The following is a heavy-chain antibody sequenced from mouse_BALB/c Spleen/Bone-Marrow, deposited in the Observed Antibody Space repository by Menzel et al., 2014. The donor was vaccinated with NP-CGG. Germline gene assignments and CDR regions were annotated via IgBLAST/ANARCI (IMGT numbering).Heavy chain of an antibody. CDR3: ARSRGYDVGPFAF. CDR1: GYAFTNYL. V-gene: IGHV1-54*01. D-gene: IGHD2-2*01. CDR2: INPGSGSS. J-gene: IGHJ3*01. Sequence: QVQLQQSGAELVRPGTSVKVSCKASGYAFTNYLIEWVKQRPGQGLEWIGVINPGSGSSNYNENFKGKATLTADRSSSTAYMLPSSLTSDDSAVYFCARSRGYDVGPFAFWGQGTLVTVSA.